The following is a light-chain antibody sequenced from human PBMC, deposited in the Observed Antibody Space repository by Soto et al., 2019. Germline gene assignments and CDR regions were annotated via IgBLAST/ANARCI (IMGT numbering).Light chain of an antibody. V-gene: IGLV2-14*01. CDR1: SSDVGAYNY. CDR3: SSYTSSSTLAYV. J-gene: IGLJ1*01. CDR2: EVS. Sequence: QSALTPPASVSASPGQSITISCTGTSSDVGAYNYVSWYQQHPGKAPKLLIYEVSNRPSGVSDRFSGSKSGSTASLTISGLQAEDEADYYCSSYTSSSTLAYVFGTGTKLTVL.